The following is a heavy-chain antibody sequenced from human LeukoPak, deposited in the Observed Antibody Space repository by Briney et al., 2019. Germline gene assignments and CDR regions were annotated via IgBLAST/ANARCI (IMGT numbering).Heavy chain of an antibody. V-gene: IGHV4-31*03. CDR1: GGSISSGGYY. D-gene: IGHD3-9*01. CDR2: IYYSGST. CDR3: ASPYYDILTGYYLPPFYY. Sequence: PSETLSLTCTVSGGSISSGGYYWSWIRQHPGKGLEWIGYIYYSGSTNYNPSLKSRVTISVDTSKNQFSLKLSSVTAADTAVYYCASPYYDILTGYYLPPFYYWGQGTLVTASS. J-gene: IGHJ4*02.